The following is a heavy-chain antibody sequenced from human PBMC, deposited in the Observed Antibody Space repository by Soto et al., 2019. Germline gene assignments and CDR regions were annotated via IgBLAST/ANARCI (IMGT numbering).Heavy chain of an antibody. J-gene: IGHJ5*02. V-gene: IGHV1-18*04. CDR2: ISAYNGNT. CDR1: GYTFTSYG. D-gene: IGHD3-22*01. Sequence: GASVKVSCKASGYTFTSYGISWVRQAPGQGLEWMGWISAYNGNTNYAQKLQGRVTMTTDTSTSTAYMELRSLRSDDTAVYYCARLGFMSYDSSGYYNWFDPWGQGTLVTVSS. CDR3: ARLGFMSYDSSGYYNWFDP.